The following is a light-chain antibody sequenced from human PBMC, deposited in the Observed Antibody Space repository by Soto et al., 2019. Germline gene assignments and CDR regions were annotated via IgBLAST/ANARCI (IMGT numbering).Light chain of an antibody. CDR2: EVS. V-gene: IGLV2-14*01. CDR1: SSDVGGYKF. CDR3: SSYTTSSTRV. J-gene: IGLJ3*02. Sequence: QSALTQPAFVSGSPGQSITISCTGTSSDVGGYKFVSWYQQHPGKAPKLMIYEVSNRPSGVSNRFSGSKSGNTASLTISGLQAEDEADYYCSSYTTSSTRVFGGGTKVTVL.